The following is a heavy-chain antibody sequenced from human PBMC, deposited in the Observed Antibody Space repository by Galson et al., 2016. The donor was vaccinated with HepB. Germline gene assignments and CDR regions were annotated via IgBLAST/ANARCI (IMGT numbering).Heavy chain of an antibody. D-gene: IGHD1-26*01. CDR3: TTHRSYASRSSFDF. CDR1: GFTFSRFG. J-gene: IGHJ4*02. V-gene: IGHV3-33*01. CDR2: IWFDGRDA. Sequence: SLRLSCAASGFTFSRFGMHWVRQAPGKGLESVAVIWFDGRDAYYGDSVKGRFTISKDNSNNMLYLQMNSLKTEDTGVYYCTTHRSYASRSSFDFWGQGTLVT.